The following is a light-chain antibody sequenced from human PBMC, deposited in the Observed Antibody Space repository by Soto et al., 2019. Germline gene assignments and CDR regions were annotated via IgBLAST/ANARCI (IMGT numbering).Light chain of an antibody. CDR2: GAS. V-gene: IGKV3D-15*01. J-gene: IGKJ4*01. CDR1: QSVRSN. Sequence: EIVMTQSPATLSVSPGGRATLSCRASQSVRSNLAWYRQRPGQAPRLLIYGASTRATGIPARFSGSGSGTEFTLTISSLQSEDSAVFYCQQYNNWPLLTFGGGTRVEI. CDR3: QQYNNWPLLT.